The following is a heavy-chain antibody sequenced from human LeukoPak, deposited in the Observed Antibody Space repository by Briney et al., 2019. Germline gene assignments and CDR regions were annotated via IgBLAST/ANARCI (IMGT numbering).Heavy chain of an antibody. V-gene: IGHV3-48*03. Sequence: GGSLRLSCAASGFTFNTYEMNWVRQAPGKGLEWLAYIPSSGSTIYYADYVKGRFTISRDNAKNSLYLQMNSLRAEDTAVYYCARDGRHYGSGSYFDYWGQGTLVTVSS. CDR2: IPSSGSTI. J-gene: IGHJ4*02. D-gene: IGHD3-10*01. CDR1: GFTFNTYE. CDR3: ARDGRHYGSGSYFDY.